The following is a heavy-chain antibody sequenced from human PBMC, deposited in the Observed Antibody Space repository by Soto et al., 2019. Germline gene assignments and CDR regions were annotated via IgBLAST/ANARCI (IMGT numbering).Heavy chain of an antibody. V-gene: IGHV1-18*01. CDR1: GYTFTSYG. CDR3: ARGSEGLVRGVIIPSRRGLAAFDI. CDR2: ISAYNGNT. D-gene: IGHD3-10*01. Sequence: QVQLVQSGAEVKKPGASVKVSCKASGYTFTSYGISWVRQAPGQGLAWMGWISAYNGNTNYAQKLHVRGTMTTDTATSTAYMELRRLRSDDTAVYYCARGSEGLVRGVIIPSRRGLAAFDIWGQGTMVTVSS. J-gene: IGHJ3*02.